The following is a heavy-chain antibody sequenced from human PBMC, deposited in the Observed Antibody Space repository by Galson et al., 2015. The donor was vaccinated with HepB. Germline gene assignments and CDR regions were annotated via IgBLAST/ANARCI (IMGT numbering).Heavy chain of an antibody. CDR3: AKDLTIIAAAGTDAFDI. Sequence: CLTLSCVLCGLNLLRYDLHWVRKALGKGLDWVAVISYDGSNHYYADSVKRRFTISRDNSKNTLYLQMNSLRAEDTAVYYCAKDLTIIAAAGTDAFDIWGQGTMVTVSS. D-gene: IGHD6-13*01. CDR1: GLNLLRYD. CDR2: ISYDGSNH. V-gene: IGHV3-30*18. J-gene: IGHJ3*02.